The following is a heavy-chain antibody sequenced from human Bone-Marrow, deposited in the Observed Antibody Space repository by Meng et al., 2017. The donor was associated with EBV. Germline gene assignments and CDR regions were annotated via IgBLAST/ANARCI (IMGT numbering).Heavy chain of an antibody. Sequence: VEGVQSGAEGKKPGSSVTVSCKTSGGTVTSDAISWVRQAPGQGLEWMGGLIPMSGAPNYAQKFQGRITITADESTSTHYMDLSSLRSEDTAVYYCASESGRGYTPDYWGQGTLVTVSS. D-gene: IGHD3-10*01. CDR2: LIPMSGAP. CDR1: GGTVTSDA. CDR3: ASESGRGYTPDY. V-gene: IGHV1-69*01. J-gene: IGHJ4*02.